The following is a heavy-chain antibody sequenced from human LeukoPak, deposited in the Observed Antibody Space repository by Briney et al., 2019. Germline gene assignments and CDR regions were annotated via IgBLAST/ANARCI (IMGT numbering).Heavy chain of an antibody. Sequence: ASVKVSCKASGYTFTSYGISWVRQAPGQGLEWMGWISAYNGNTNYAQKLQGRVTMTTDTSTSTAYMELSSLRSEDTAVYYCARSYNYYYYYMDVWGKGTTVTVSS. D-gene: IGHD1-26*01. V-gene: IGHV1-18*01. CDR1: GYTFTSYG. CDR3: ARSYNYYYYYMDV. J-gene: IGHJ6*03. CDR2: ISAYNGNT.